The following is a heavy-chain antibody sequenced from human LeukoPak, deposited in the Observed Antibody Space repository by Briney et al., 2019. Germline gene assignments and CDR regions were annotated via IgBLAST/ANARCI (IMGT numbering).Heavy chain of an antibody. J-gene: IGHJ4*02. Sequence: GGSLRLSCAASGFTLSDYTIHWVRQAPGKGLEWVSFISYDGSDKYYADSVKGRFSISRDNSKNTLYLQMNSLRAEDTAVYYCAKSGPGDYSSWYGALLWNFDYWGQGTLVTVSS. CDR1: GFTLSDYT. CDR2: ISYDGSDK. D-gene: IGHD6-13*01. CDR3: AKSGPGDYSSWYGALLWNFDY. V-gene: IGHV3-30-3*02.